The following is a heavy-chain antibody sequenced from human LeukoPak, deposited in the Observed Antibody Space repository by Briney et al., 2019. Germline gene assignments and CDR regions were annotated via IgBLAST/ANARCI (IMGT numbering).Heavy chain of an antibody. V-gene: IGHV1-8*03. Sequence: GASVKVSCKASGYTFTSYDINWVRQATGQGLEWMGWMNPNSGNTDYAQKFQGRVTITRNTPISTAYMELSSLRSEDTAVYYCARGARSSSPEDYYHYMDVWGKGTTVTVSS. J-gene: IGHJ6*03. D-gene: IGHD6-13*01. CDR2: MNPNSGNT. CDR3: ARGARSSSPEDYYHYMDV. CDR1: GYTFTSYD.